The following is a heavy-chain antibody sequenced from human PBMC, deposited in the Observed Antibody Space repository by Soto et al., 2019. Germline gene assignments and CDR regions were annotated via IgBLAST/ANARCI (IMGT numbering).Heavy chain of an antibody. D-gene: IGHD3-22*01. CDR3: AKDLSMIVVTPIDY. Sequence: GGALRVSCAAAGFTFSSYAMSWVRQSPGKGLEWVSAISGSGGNTYYADSVKGRFTISRDNSKNTLYLQMNSLRAEDTAVYYCAKDLSMIVVTPIDYWGQGTLVTVSS. CDR2: ISGSGGNT. J-gene: IGHJ4*02. CDR1: GFTFSSYA. V-gene: IGHV3-23*01.